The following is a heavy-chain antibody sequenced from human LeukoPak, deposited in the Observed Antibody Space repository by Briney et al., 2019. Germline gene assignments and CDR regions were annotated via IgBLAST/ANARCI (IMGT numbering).Heavy chain of an antibody. Sequence: SETLSLTCSVSGGSISTYYWSWIRQPPGKGLEWIGYNYNRGTTNYNPSLKSRVTISVDKSKNQFSLKLNSVTAADTAVYYCARYMAYSSSWSYYYYMDVWGKGTTVTVSS. CDR1: GGSISTYY. J-gene: IGHJ6*03. D-gene: IGHD6-13*01. V-gene: IGHV4-59*12. CDR2: NYNRGTT. CDR3: ARYMAYSSSWSYYYYMDV.